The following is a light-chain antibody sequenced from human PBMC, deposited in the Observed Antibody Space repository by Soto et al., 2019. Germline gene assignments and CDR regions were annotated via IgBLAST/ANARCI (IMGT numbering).Light chain of an antibody. Sequence: DIQMTQSPSSLSASVGDRVTITCRANQGISNYLDWYQQKPGKVPELLIYAASTLQSGVPSRFSGSGSGTVFTLTITSLQPEDVATYYCQNYKSAPFTFGPGTKVDIK. V-gene: IGKV1-27*01. CDR1: QGISNY. CDR3: QNYKSAPFT. CDR2: AAS. J-gene: IGKJ3*01.